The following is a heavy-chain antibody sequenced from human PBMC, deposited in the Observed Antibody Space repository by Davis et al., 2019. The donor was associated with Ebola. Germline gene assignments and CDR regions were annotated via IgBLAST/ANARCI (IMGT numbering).Heavy chain of an antibody. D-gene: IGHD1-26*01. J-gene: IGHJ4*02. CDR2: VHDSGST. CDR1: GASISSSNYY. Sequence: MPSETLSLTCTVSGASISSSNYYWSWIRQPPGKGLEWIGYVHDSGSTNYKLSLESRVAISIDTSKNQFSLKLSSVTAADTAVYYCARGGSWYCFDCWGQGTLVTVSS. CDR3: ARGGSWYCFDC. V-gene: IGHV4-61*01.